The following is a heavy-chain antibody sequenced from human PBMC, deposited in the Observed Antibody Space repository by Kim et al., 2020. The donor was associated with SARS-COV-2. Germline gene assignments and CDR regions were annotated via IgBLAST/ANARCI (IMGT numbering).Heavy chain of an antibody. CDR1: GFTFSSYS. V-gene: IGHV3-21*04. CDR3: ASDGGSGAGGAFDI. J-gene: IGHJ3*02. Sequence: GGSLRLSCAASGFTFSSYSMNWVRQAPGKGLEWVSSISSSSSYIYYADSVKGRFTISRANAKNSLYLQMNSLRAEDTAVDYCASDGGSGAGGAFDIWGQGTMVTVSS. D-gene: IGHD6-19*01. CDR2: ISSSSSYI.